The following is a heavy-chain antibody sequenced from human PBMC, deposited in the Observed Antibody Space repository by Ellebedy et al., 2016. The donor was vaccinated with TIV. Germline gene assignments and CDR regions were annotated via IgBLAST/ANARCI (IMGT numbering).Heavy chain of an antibody. CDR2: IYYSGST. J-gene: IGHJ3*02. V-gene: IGHV4-31*03. D-gene: IGHD3-16*02. Sequence: MPSETLSLTCTVSGGSISSGGYYWSWIRQHPGKGLEWIGYIYYSGSTYYNPSLKSRVTISVDTSKHQFSMKLSSVTAADTAVYYCARAAMITFGGVIVIDAFDIWGQGTMVTVSS. CDR1: GGSISSGGYY. CDR3: ARAAMITFGGVIVIDAFDI.